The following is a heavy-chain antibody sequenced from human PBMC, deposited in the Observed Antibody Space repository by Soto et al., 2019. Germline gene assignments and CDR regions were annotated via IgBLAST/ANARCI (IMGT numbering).Heavy chain of an antibody. Sequence: QVQLVQSGDEVKKPGASVKVSCKASGYIFVNYGIAWVRQAAGQGLEWMGWISPYTGNTHSATKVQGRLTMTTDTSTSTAYMDLGRMTSDDTAVYYCVMVDNYVTPTPQDVWGQVTTVTVSS. V-gene: IGHV1-18*01. J-gene: IGHJ6*02. CDR2: ISPYTGNT. CDR3: VMVDNYVTPTPQDV. D-gene: IGHD3-16*01. CDR1: GYIFVNYG.